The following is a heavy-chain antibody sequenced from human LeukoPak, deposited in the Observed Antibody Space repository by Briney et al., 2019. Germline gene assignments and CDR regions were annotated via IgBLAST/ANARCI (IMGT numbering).Heavy chain of an antibody. CDR1: VFTFSRYA. Sequence: PGVALRLSCAASVFTFSRYAMSWVRQAPRNGLDWVSAISGSGGSTYYAVSVKGRLPVSRNNSKHTLYLQMNSMRAEDTAVYYCAKVSLTGVENYWGQGTLVTVSS. D-gene: IGHD3-9*01. V-gene: IGHV3-23*01. J-gene: IGHJ4*02. CDR3: AKVSLTGVENY. CDR2: ISGSGGST.